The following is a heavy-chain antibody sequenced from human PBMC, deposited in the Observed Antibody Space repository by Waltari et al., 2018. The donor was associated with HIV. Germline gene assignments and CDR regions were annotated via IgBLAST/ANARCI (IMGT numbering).Heavy chain of an antibody. V-gene: IGHV3-30*18. CDR1: GFSFSTYG. D-gene: IGHD2-2*01. J-gene: IGHJ6*02. CDR2: ISYDGSNK. CDR3: AKVKKYQALSVFPDYYYGMDV. Sequence: QVQLVESGGGVVQPGRSLRLSCAASGFSFSTYGMHWVRQAPGKGLEWVAGISYDGSNKYYGDSVKGRFTISRDDSKNTLSLQMNSLRAEDTAVYYCAKVKKYQALSVFPDYYYGMDVWGQGTTVTVSS.